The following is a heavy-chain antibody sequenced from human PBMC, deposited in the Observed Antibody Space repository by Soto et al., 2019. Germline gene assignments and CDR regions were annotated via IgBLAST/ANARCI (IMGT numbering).Heavy chain of an antibody. V-gene: IGHV1-69*13. D-gene: IGHD3-3*02. CDR2: IIPIFGTA. CDR3: AREEWHFIFDI. CDR1: GGTFSSYA. J-gene: IGHJ3*02. Sequence: SVKVSCKASGGTFSSYAISGLRQAPGQGLEWMGGIIPIFGTANYAQKFQGRVTITADESTSTAYMELSSLRSEDTAVYYCAREEWHFIFDIWGQGTMVPVS.